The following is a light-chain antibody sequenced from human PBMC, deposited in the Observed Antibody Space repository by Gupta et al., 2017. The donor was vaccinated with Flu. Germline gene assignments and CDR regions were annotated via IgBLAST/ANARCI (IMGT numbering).Light chain of an antibody. CDR1: QVISSR. V-gene: IGKV1-12*01. CDR3: QQVNSQVS. Sequence: DIQRIQSPSSESASVGDRDTITCRESQVISSRLAWYQQKPGKAPQLLIYAASSLQRGVPSSCSGSGSEIDFTLTSGGLQPEDFSTYYYQQVNSQVSFGQGTKLEIK. J-gene: IGKJ2*01. CDR2: AAS.